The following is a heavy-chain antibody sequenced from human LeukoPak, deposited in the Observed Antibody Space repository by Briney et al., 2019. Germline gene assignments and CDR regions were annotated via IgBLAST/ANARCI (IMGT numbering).Heavy chain of an antibody. CDR3: ARDSNDYVSSFDY. CDR2: INTNSGGT. Sequence: ASVKVSFKASGYTFTDYYIHWVRQAPGQGLECMGWINTNSGGTNYAQKLQGRVTMTRDTSISTAYMELSSLRADDTAVYYCARDSNDYVSSFDYWGQGTLVTVSS. V-gene: IGHV1-2*02. CDR1: GYTFTDYY. D-gene: IGHD4-17*01. J-gene: IGHJ4*02.